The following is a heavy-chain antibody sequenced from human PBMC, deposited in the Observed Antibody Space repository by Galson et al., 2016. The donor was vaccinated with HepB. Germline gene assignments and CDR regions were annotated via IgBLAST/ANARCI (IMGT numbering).Heavy chain of an antibody. D-gene: IGHD4-17*01. J-gene: IGHJ4*02. CDR2: XXPXXITT. V-gene: IGHV1-46*01. CDR3: ARDRTVTTLLHY. Sequence: SVKVSCKASEYIFGNYHLHWVRQAPGQGXXXMGXXXPXXITTXXXQKVQXRVPMTSDTATSTVYVGLSRLRSDDTAVYYCARDRTVTTLLHYWGQGTLVTVSS. CDR1: EYIFGNYH.